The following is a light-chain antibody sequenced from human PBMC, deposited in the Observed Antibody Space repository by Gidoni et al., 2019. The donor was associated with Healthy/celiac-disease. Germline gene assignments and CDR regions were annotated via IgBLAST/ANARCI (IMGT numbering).Light chain of an antibody. J-gene: IGLJ2*01. CDR3: SSYTSSSTVV. V-gene: IGLV2-14*01. Sequence: QSALTKPAAVSGSPGHAITISCTGTSSGLGGYNYVSWYQQHPGQAPKLMIYEVSNRPSGVSNRFSGSKSGNTASLTTSGLQAADDADYYCSSYTSSSTVVFGGGTKLTVL. CDR1: SSGLGGYNY. CDR2: EVS.